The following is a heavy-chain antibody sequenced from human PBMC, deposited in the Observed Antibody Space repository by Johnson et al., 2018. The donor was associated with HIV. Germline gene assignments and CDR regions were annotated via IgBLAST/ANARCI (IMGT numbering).Heavy chain of an antibody. Sequence: VQLVESGGGVVQTGRSLRLSCAASGFIFSSYAMHWVRQAPGEGLEWVSGISWNSGSIGYADSVKGRFTISRDNAKNSLYLQMNSLRPEDTAVYYCARSSGYYGTDAFDIWGQGTMVTVSS. V-gene: IGHV3-9*01. CDR2: ISWNSGSI. CDR3: ARSSGYYGTDAFDI. D-gene: IGHD3-22*01. J-gene: IGHJ3*02. CDR1: GFIFSSYA.